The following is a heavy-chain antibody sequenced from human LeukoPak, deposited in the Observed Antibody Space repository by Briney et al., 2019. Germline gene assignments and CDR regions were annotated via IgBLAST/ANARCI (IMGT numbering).Heavy chain of an antibody. CDR2: IYSGGST. CDR3: ARERRYFDWLSNYYFDY. D-gene: IGHD3-9*01. J-gene: IGHJ4*02. CDR1: GFTFSSYA. V-gene: IGHV3-53*01. Sequence: GGSLRLSCAASGFTFSSYALHWVRQAPGKGLEWVSVIYSGGSTYYADSVKGRFTISRDNSKNTLYLQMNSLRAEDTAVYYCARERRYFDWLSNYYFDYWGQGTLVTVSS.